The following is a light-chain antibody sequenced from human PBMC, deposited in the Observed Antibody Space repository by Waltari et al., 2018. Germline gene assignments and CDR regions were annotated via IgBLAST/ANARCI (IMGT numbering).Light chain of an antibody. Sequence: EIVLTQSPATLSLSPGERATLSCRASQNFNNYLAWYQQKPGQAPRLLIYAASNRATGIPARFSGSGSGTDFTLTISSLEPEDFAVYYCLQRAPRPPMITFGQGTRVEIK. CDR3: LQRAPRPPMIT. CDR2: AAS. J-gene: IGKJ5*01. V-gene: IGKV3-11*01. CDR1: QNFNNY.